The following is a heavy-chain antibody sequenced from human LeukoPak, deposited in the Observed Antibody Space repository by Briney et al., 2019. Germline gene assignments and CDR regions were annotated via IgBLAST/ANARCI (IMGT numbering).Heavy chain of an antibody. CDR1: GGSISSSSYY. CDR3: ARDRDYVWGSLYYYYYMDV. Sequence: PSETLSLTCTVSGGSISSSSYYWGWIRQPPGKGLEWIGSIYYSGSTYYNPSLKSRVTISVDTSKNQFSLKLSSVTAADTAVYYCARDRDYVWGSLYYYYYMDVWGKGTTVTVSS. CDR2: IYYSGST. J-gene: IGHJ6*03. V-gene: IGHV4-39*07. D-gene: IGHD3-16*01.